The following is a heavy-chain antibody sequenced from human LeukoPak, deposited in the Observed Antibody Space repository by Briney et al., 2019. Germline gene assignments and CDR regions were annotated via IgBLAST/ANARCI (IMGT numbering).Heavy chain of an antibody. CDR1: GGSFSGYY. CDR2: INHSGST. V-gene: IGHV4-34*01. Sequence: PSETLSLTCAVYGGSFSGYYWSWIRQPPGKGLEWIGEINHSGSTNYNPSLKSRVTISVDTSKNQFSLKLSPVTAADTAVYYCASSYGSGPLDYWGQGTLVTVSS. J-gene: IGHJ4*02. CDR3: ASSYGSGPLDY. D-gene: IGHD3-10*01.